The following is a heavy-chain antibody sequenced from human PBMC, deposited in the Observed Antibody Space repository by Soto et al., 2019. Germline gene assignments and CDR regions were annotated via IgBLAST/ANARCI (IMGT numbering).Heavy chain of an antibody. J-gene: IGHJ5*02. CDR1: GGSVSGYY. V-gene: IGHV4-34*01. CDR3: ARRPTMVRGVVRFRFDP. Sequence: SETLALASAVYGGSVSGYYWSWIRQPPGKGLEWIGEINHSGSTNYNPSLKSRVTISVDTSKNQFSLKLSSVTAADAAVYYCARRPTMVRGVVRFRFDPWGQGTLVTVSS. D-gene: IGHD3-10*01. CDR2: INHSGST.